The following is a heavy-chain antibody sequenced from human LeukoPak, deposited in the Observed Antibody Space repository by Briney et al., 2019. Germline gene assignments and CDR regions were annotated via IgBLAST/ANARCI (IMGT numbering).Heavy chain of an antibody. J-gene: IGHJ4*02. CDR3: ARGDTYYYDSSGYYYNY. V-gene: IGHV1-46*01. D-gene: IGHD3-22*01. Sequence: ASEKVSCKASGYTFTSYYMHWVRQAPGQGLEWMGIINPSGGSTSYAQKFQGRVTMTRDMSTSTVYMELSSLRSEDTAVYYCARGDTYYYDSSGYYYNYWGQGTLVTVSS. CDR2: INPSGGST. CDR1: GYTFTSYY.